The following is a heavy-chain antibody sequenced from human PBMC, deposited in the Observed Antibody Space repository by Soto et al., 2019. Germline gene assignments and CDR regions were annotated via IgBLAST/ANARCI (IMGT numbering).Heavy chain of an antibody. Sequence: GGSLRLSCAASGFTFSTYSMNWVRQAPGKGLEWVSSISSGSSYIYYADSVKGRFTISRGNAKNTLYLQMNSLRAEDTAVYYCASGGWSGDYWGQRTLVTVSS. CDR1: GFTFSTYS. D-gene: IGHD6-19*01. V-gene: IGHV3-21*01. J-gene: IGHJ4*02. CDR2: ISSGSSYI. CDR3: ASGGWSGDY.